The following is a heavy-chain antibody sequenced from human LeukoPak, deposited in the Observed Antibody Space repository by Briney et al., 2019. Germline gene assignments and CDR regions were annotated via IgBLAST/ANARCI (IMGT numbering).Heavy chain of an antibody. V-gene: IGHV4-30-2*01. D-gene: IGHD2-2*01. J-gene: IGHJ4*02. CDR3: ARVGASEVPAVTFDY. CDR1: GGSISSGGYH. Sequence: PSETLSLTCTVSGGSISSGGYHWSWIRQPPGKGLEWIGFISHSENTYYNPSLKSRVTISVDRSKNQFSLKLSSVTAADTAVYYCARVGASEVPAVTFDYWGQGTLVTVSS. CDR2: ISHSENT.